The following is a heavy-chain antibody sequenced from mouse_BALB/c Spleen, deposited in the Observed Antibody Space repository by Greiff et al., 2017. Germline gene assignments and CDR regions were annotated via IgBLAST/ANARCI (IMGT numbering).Heavy chain of an antibody. D-gene: IGHD2-14*01. CDR3: ARNRYDAMDY. V-gene: IGHV1-54*01. CDR1: GYAFTNYL. J-gene: IGHJ4*01. CDR2: INPESGGT. Sequence: QVQLKESGAELVRPGTSVKVSCKASGYAFTNYLIEWVKQRPGQGLEWIGVINPESGGTNYNEKFKGKATLTADKSSSTAYMQLSSLTSDDSAVYFCARNRYDAMDYWGQGTSVTVSS.